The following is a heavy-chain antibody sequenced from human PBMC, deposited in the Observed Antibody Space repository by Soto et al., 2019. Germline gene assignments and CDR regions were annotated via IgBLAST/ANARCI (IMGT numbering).Heavy chain of an antibody. J-gene: IGHJ4*02. CDR1: GFTFDDYT. Sequence: EVQLVESGGVGVQPGGSLRLSCAASGFTFDDYTMHWVRQAPGKGLEWVSLISWDGGSTYYADSVKGRFTISRDNSKNSLYLQMNSLRTEDTALYYCAKDMGYSYGLLDYWGQGTLVTVSS. CDR2: ISWDGGST. D-gene: IGHD5-18*01. V-gene: IGHV3-43*01. CDR3: AKDMGYSYGLLDY.